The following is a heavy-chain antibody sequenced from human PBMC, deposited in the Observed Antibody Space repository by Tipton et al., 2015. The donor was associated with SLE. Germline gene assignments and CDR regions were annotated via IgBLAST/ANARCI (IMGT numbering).Heavy chain of an antibody. D-gene: IGHD3-9*01. V-gene: IGHV4-59*02. J-gene: IGHJ4*02. CDR1: AGSVSSFY. Sequence: TLSLTCTVSAGSVSSFYWSWIRQPPGKELEWIGYIYYSGSTNDNPSLKSRVTISVDTSKNQFSLKLTSVSAADTADYYCARGYYDMWTGYYSFDYWGQGTLVTVSS. CDR3: ARGYYDMWTGYYSFDY. CDR2: IYYSGST.